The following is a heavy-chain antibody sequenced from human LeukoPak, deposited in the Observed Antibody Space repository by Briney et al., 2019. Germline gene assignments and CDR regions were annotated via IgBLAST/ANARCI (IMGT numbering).Heavy chain of an antibody. D-gene: IGHD3-22*01. J-gene: IGHJ3*02. CDR2: INHSGST. V-gene: IGHV4-34*01. CDR1: GGSFSGYY. CDR3: ARGEGYYDSSGYYWDAFDI. Sequence: PSETLSLTCAVYGGSFSGYYWSWIRQPPGKGLEWIGEINHSGSTNYNPSLKSRVTISVDTSKNQFSLKLSSVTAADTAVYYCARGEGYYDSSGYYWDAFDIWGQGTMVTVSS.